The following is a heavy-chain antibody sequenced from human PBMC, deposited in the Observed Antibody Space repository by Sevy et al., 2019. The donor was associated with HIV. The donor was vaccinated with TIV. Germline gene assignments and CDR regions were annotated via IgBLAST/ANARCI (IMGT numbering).Heavy chain of an antibody. CDR3: ARDLFSGGNAVYGY. CDR2: INAISSNI. CDR1: GFTFSSYA. Sequence: GGSLRLSCAASGFTFSSYAMNWVRQAPGKGLEWVSSINAISSNIYYADSVKGRFTFSRDNAENSLYLQMNSVRAEETAVYYCARDLFSGGNAVYGYWGQGTLVTVSS. J-gene: IGHJ4*02. D-gene: IGHD2-15*01. V-gene: IGHV3-21*01.